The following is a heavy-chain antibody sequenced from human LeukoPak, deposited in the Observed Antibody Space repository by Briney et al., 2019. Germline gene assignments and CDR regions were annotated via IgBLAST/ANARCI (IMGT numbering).Heavy chain of an antibody. CDR1: GFTFSSYA. CDR3: AKGDSSGWYRNLKH. CDR2: ISGSGGST. D-gene: IGHD6-19*01. Sequence: PGGSLRLYCAASGFTFSSYAMSWVRQAPGKGLEWVSAISGSGGSTYYADSVKGRFTISRDNSKNTLYLQMNSLRAEDTAVYYCAKGDSSGWYRNLKHWGQGTLVTVSS. J-gene: IGHJ1*01. V-gene: IGHV3-23*01.